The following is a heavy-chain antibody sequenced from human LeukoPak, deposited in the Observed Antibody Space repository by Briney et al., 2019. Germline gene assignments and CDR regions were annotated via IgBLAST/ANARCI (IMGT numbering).Heavy chain of an antibody. CDR2: IYTSGST. J-gene: IGHJ4*02. CDR3: ARGAAVAV. V-gene: IGHV4-59*10. D-gene: IGHD6-19*01. CDR1: GGSFSGYY. Sequence: SETLSLTCAVYGGSFSGYYWSWIRQPAGKGLEWIGRIYTSGSTNYNPSLKSRVTMSVDTSKNQFSLKLSSVTAADTAVYYCARGAAVAVWGQGTLVTVSS.